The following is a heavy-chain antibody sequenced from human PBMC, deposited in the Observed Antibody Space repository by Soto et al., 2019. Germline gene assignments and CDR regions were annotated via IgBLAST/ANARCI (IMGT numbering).Heavy chain of an antibody. V-gene: IGHV1-46*01. CDR3: ARDISSADDDY. CDR1: GYTFTSYY. J-gene: IGHJ4*02. Sequence: QVQLVQSGAEVKKPGASVKVSCKASGYTFTSYYMHWVRQAPGQGLEWMGIINPSGGSTSYAQKYPGRVTMTRDTSTSTVYMELSSLRSEDTAVYYCARDISSADDDYWGQGTLVTVSS. CDR2: INPSGGST.